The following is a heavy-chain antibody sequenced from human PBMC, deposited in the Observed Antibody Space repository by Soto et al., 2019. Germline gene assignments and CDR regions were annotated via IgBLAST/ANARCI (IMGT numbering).Heavy chain of an antibody. J-gene: IGHJ5*02. Sequence: EVHLVESGGGLVQPGGSLRLSCAASGFTFSTYWMHWVRQAPGKGLVWVSRINADGTTTTYADSVKGRFTISRDNAKNTLYLQMNSLRAEGTAVYFCATFATHSYNRVDPWGEGTLVTISS. D-gene: IGHD3-3*02. CDR2: INADGTTT. CDR1: GFTFSTYW. CDR3: ATFATHSYNRVDP. V-gene: IGHV3-74*01.